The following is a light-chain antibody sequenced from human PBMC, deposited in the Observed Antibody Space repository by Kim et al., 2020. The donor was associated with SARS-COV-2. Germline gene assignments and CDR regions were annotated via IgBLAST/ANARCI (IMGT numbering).Light chain of an antibody. CDR3: QLWDSGTYV. V-gene: IGLV3-9*01. Sequence: SYELTQPLSVSVALGQTARITCGRNNIGTKAVHWYQQKPGQAPVLVIYRDNNRPSGIPDRFSGSNSGNTATLTISRAQAGDEADYYCQLWDSGTYVFGTGTKVTVL. CDR1: NIGTKA. J-gene: IGLJ1*01. CDR2: RDN.